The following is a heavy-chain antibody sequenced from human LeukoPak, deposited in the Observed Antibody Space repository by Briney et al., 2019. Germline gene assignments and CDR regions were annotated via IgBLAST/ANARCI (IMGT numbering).Heavy chain of an antibody. CDR3: ARAIYDSSGSLDY. CDR1: GGSISGHY. CDR2: IYYSGST. J-gene: IGHJ4*02. D-gene: IGHD3-22*01. Sequence: PSETLSLTCTVSGGSISGHYWTWIRQPPGKGLEWNGYIYYSGSTNYNPSLKSRVTISVDTSKNQFSLKLSSVTAADTAVYYCARAIYDSSGSLDYWGQGTLVTVSS. V-gene: IGHV4-59*11.